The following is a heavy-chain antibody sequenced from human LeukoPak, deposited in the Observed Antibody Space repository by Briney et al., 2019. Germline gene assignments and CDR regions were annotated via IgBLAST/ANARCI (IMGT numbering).Heavy chain of an antibody. V-gene: IGHV1-2*02. J-gene: IGHJ3*02. CDR1: GYTFTGYY. Sequence: ASVKVSCKTSGYTFTGYYLHWVRQAPGQGLEWMGWISPNSGGTKFAQKFQGRVTMTRDTSISTAYMELSGLRSDDTALLYCARGSIVEVPEANAFDIWGQGTLVTVSS. D-gene: IGHD2-2*01. CDR3: ARGSIVEVPEANAFDI. CDR2: ISPNSGGT.